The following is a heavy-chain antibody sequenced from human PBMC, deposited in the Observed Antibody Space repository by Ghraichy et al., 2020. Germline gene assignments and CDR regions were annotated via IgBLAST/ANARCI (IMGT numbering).Heavy chain of an antibody. V-gene: IGHV4-59*01. J-gene: IGHJ6*03. CDR2: IYYSGST. Sequence: SETLSLTCTVSGGSISSYYWSWIRQPPGKGLEWIGYIYYSGSTNYNPSLKSRVTISVDTSKNQFSLKLSSVTAADTAVYYCAREVTHYDFWSGYGDYYYYYMDVWGKGTTVTVSS. D-gene: IGHD3-3*01. CDR3: AREVTHYDFWSGYGDYYYYYMDV. CDR1: GGSISSYY.